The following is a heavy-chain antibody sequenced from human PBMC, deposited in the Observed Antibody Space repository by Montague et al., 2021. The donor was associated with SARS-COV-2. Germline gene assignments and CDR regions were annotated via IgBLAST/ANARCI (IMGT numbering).Heavy chain of an antibody. Sequence: SLRLSCAAPGFTFTDYTMNWVRQVPGKGLEWVSGINWNGGDTGYVDSVKGRFTISRDNAKNSLYLQMNSLRDEDTAFYYCARVKVGATIDYWGQGTLVTVSS. CDR3: ARVKVGATIDY. V-gene: IGHV3-20*04. CDR2: INWNGGDT. CDR1: GFTFTDYT. J-gene: IGHJ4*02. D-gene: IGHD1-26*01.